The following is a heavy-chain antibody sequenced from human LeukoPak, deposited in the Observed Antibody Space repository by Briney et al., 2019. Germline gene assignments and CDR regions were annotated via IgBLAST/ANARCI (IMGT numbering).Heavy chain of an antibody. CDR3: AKAGGHTYYYDSSGLFDY. J-gene: IGHJ4*02. CDR2: ISGSGGST. Sequence: GGSLRLSCAASGFTFSNYAMSWVRQAPGKGLEWVSAISGSGGSTYYADSVKGRFTISRDNSKNTLYLQMNSLRAEDTAVYYCAKAGGHTYYYDSSGLFDYWGQGTLVTVSS. D-gene: IGHD3-22*01. CDR1: GFTFSNYA. V-gene: IGHV3-23*01.